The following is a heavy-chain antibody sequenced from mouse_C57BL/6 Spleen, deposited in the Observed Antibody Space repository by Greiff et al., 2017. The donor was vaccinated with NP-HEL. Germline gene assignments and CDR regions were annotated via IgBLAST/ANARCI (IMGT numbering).Heavy chain of an antibody. J-gene: IGHJ1*03. D-gene: IGHD1-1*01. Sequence: EVQLQQSGPGLVKPSQSLSLTCSVTGYSITSGYYWNWIRQFPGNKLEWMGYISYDGSNNYNPSLKNRISITRDTSKNQFFLKLNSVTTEDTATYYCARGGYYGSSPYWYFDVWGTGTTVTVSS. CDR3: ARGGYYGSSPYWYFDV. CDR2: ISYDGSN. CDR1: GYSITSGYY. V-gene: IGHV3-6*01.